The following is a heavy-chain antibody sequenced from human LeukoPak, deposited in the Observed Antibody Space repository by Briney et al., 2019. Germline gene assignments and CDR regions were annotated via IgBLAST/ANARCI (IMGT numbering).Heavy chain of an antibody. CDR2: IYYSGST. V-gene: IGHV4-59*01. Sequence: SETLSLTCAVYGGSISSYYWSWIRQPPGKGLEWIGYIYYSGSTNYNPSLKSRVTISVDTSKNQFSLKLSSVTAADTTVYYCARDLSTDDAFDIWGQGTMVTVSS. CDR3: ARDLSTDDAFDI. J-gene: IGHJ3*02. D-gene: IGHD2/OR15-2a*01. CDR1: GGSISSYY.